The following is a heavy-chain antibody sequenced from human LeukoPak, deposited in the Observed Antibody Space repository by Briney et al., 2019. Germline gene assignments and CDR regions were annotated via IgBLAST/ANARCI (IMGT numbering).Heavy chain of an antibody. V-gene: IGHV3-74*01. Sequence: GGSLRLSSAASGFTFSRYWMHWVRQAPGKGLVWVSRINSDGGSTSYADSVKGRFTISRDNAKNTLYLRMNSLRAEDTAVYYCARDSGRWYFDLWGRGTLVTVSS. D-gene: IGHD6-19*01. CDR1: GFTFSRYW. CDR3: ARDSGRWYFDL. CDR2: INSDGGST. J-gene: IGHJ2*01.